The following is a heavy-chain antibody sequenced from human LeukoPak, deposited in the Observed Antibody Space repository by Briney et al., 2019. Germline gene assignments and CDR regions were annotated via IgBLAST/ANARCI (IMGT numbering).Heavy chain of an antibody. CDR2: ISSSSSYI. J-gene: IGHJ4*02. Sequence: GGSLRLSCAASGFTFSSYSMSWVRQAPGKGLEWVSSISSSSSYIYYADSVKGRFTISRDNAKNSLYLQMNSLRAEDTAVYYCARQHGSSWQGIDYWGQGTLVTVSS. V-gene: IGHV3-21*01. CDR3: ARQHGSSWQGIDY. CDR1: GFTFSSYS. D-gene: IGHD6-13*01.